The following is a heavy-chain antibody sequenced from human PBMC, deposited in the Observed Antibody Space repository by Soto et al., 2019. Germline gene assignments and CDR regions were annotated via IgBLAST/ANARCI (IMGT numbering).Heavy chain of an antibody. CDR2: IIPIFGTA. Sequence: ASVKVSCKASGGTFSSYAISWVRQAPGQGLEWMGGIIPIFGTANYAQKFQGRVTITADESTSTAYMELSSLRSEDTAVYYCAKEMATIIAQGYFDLWGRGTLVTVSS. CDR3: AKEMATIIAQGYFDL. J-gene: IGHJ2*01. V-gene: IGHV1-69*13. D-gene: IGHD5-12*01. CDR1: GGTFSSYA.